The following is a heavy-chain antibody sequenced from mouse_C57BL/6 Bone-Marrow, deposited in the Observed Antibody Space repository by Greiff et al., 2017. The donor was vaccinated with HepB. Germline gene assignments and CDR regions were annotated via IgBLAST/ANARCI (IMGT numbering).Heavy chain of an antibody. Sequence: QVHVKQSGAELARPGASVKLSCKASGYTFTSYGISWVKQRTGQGLEWIGEIYPRSGNTYYNEKFKGKATLTADKSSSTAYMELRSLTSEDSAVYFCARHPLRAYWGQGTLVTVSA. V-gene: IGHV1-81*01. CDR2: IYPRSGNT. CDR3: ARHPLRAY. CDR1: GYTFTSYG. J-gene: IGHJ3*01.